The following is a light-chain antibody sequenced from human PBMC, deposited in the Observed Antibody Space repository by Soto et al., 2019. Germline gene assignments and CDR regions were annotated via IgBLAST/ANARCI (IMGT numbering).Light chain of an antibody. Sequence: EIVMTQSPDSLAVSLGERATINCKSSQSVLYSSNNKNYLAWYQQKPGQPPKLLIYWASTRESGVPDRFGGSGSGTDFTLTISSLQAEDVAVYYCQQYYSTPLTFGGGTKVDIK. V-gene: IGKV4-1*01. J-gene: IGKJ4*01. CDR1: QSVLYSSNNKNY. CDR2: WAS. CDR3: QQYYSTPLT.